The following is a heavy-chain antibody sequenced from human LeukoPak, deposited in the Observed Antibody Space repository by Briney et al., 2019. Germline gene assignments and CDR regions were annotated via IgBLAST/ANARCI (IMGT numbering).Heavy chain of an antibody. D-gene: IGHD6-13*01. CDR3: ARERAAAGNGAIDY. V-gene: IGHV4-59*01. J-gene: IGHJ4*02. CDR1: GGSISSYY. CDR2: IYYSGST. Sequence: SETLSLTCTVSGGSISSYYWSWIRQPPGKGLEWIGYIYYSGSTNYNPSLKSRVTISVDTSKNQFSLKLSSITAADTGVYFCARERAAAGNGAIDYWGQGTLVTVSS.